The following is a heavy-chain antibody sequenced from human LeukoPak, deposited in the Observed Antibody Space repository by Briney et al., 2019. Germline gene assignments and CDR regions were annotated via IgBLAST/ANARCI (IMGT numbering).Heavy chain of an antibody. CDR1: GFTFSNYW. Sequence: GGSLRLSCAPSGFTFSNYWMTWIRQAPGKGLEWVANIKQDGIEKYYVGSVEGRFTVSKDNTKNSLFLQMHNLRAEDTAVYYCARGSSGYYCDHFQTWGQGSLVTVSS. CDR3: ARGSSGYYCDHFQT. J-gene: IGHJ1*01. CDR2: IKQDGIEK. D-gene: IGHD3-22*01. V-gene: IGHV3-7*01.